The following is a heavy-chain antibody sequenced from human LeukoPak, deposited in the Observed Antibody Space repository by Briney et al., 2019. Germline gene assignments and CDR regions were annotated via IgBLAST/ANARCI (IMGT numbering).Heavy chain of an antibody. CDR2: INPNSGGT. J-gene: IGHJ6*02. V-gene: IGHV1-18*01. D-gene: IGHD6-19*01. CDR3: ARGQDLGAVAGTGYYGMDV. Sequence: GASVKVSCKASGGTFSSYAISWVRQAPGQGLEWMGWINPNSGGTNYAQKLQGRVTMTTDTSTSTAYMELRSLRSDDTAVYYCARGQDLGAVAGTGYYGMDVWGQGTTVTVSS. CDR1: GGTFSSYA.